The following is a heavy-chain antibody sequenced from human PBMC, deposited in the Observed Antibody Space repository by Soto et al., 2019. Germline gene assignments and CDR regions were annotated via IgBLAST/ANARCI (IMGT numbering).Heavy chain of an antibody. CDR3: ARDYPGPTDVFDI. CDR1: GYTFTSYG. J-gene: IGHJ3*02. V-gene: IGHV1-18*01. Sequence: ASVKVSCKASGYTFTSYGIGWVRQAPGQGLEWMGWISAYNGKTNYAQKLKGRVTMTTDTSTSTAYMELRSLRSDDTAVFYGARDYPGPTDVFDIWGQGTMVTVSS. CDR2: ISAYNGKT.